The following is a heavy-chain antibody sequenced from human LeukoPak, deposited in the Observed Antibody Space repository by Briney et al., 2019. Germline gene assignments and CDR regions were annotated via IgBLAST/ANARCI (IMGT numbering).Heavy chain of an antibody. CDR2: IYTSGST. V-gene: IGHV4-4*07. Sequence: PSETLSLTCTVSGGSISSYYWSWIRQPAGKGLEWIGRIYTSGSTNYNPSLKSRVTISVDTSKNQISLKLNSVTAADTAVYYCARKAEGPTSNYFDYWGQGTLVSVSS. J-gene: IGHJ4*02. CDR1: GGSISSYY. CDR3: ARKAEGPTSNYFDY.